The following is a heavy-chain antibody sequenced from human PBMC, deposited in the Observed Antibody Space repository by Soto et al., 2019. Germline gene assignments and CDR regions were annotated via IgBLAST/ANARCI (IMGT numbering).Heavy chain of an antibody. CDR3: ARGMITFGGGVFDY. J-gene: IGHJ4*02. D-gene: IGHD3-16*01. V-gene: IGHV4-34*09. Sequence: SEPLSLPCAVYWVSFNDLVWRWIRQPPGKGLEWIGYIYYSGSTYYNPSLKSRVTISVDTSKNQFSLKLSSVTAADTAVYYCARGMITFGGGVFDYWGQGTLVTVSS. CDR2: IYYSGST. CDR1: WVSFNDLV.